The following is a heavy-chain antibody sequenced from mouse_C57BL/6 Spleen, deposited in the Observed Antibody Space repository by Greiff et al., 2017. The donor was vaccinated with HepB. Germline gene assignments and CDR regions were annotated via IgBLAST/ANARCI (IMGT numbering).Heavy chain of an antibody. J-gene: IGHJ4*01. CDR2: ILPGSGST. Sequence: VKLVESGAELLKPGASVKLSCKATGYTFTGYWIEWVKQRPGHGLEWIGEILPGSGSTNYNEKFTGKATFTADTSSNTAFMQLSSLTSEDSAIYCYARGHCGNWNYAMDYWGQGPSVTVST. CDR3: ARGHCGNWNYAMDY. V-gene: IGHV1-9*01. D-gene: IGHD2-1*01. CDR1: GYTFTGYW.